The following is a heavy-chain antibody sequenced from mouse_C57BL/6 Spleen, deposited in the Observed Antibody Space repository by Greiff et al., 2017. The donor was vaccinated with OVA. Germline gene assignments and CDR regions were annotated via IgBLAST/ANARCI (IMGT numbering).Heavy chain of an antibody. CDR1: GYTFTDYY. J-gene: IGHJ4*01. CDR3: AREREYDGYPMDY. V-gene: IGHV1-76*01. Sequence: QVQLQQSGAELVRPGASVKLSCKASGYTFTDYYINWVKQRPGQGLEWIARIYPGSGNTYYNEKFKGKATLTAEKSSSTAYMQLSSLTSEDSAVYFCAREREYDGYPMDYWGQGTSVTVSS. D-gene: IGHD2-3*01. CDR2: IYPGSGNT.